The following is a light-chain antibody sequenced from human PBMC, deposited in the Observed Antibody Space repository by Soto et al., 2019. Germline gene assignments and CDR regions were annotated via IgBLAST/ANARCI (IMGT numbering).Light chain of an antibody. V-gene: IGKV1-33*01. CDR3: QQYDDLPLT. CDR1: QDIKNY. J-gene: IGKJ4*01. CDR2: DAS. Sequence: DIQMTQSPSSLSASVGDRVTITCQASQDIKNYLSWYQQKPGKAPKLLIYDASYLETGVPSRFIGSGSGTDFTFTISSLRPEDIARYFCQQYDDLPLTFGGGTKVEIK.